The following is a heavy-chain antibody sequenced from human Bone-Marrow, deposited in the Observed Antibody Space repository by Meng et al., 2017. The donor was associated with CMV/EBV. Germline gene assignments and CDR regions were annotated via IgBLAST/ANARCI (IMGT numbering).Heavy chain of an antibody. CDR3: ARDRRRWELLFDY. CDR1: GFTFNTYS. J-gene: IGHJ4*02. V-gene: IGHV3-30*04. D-gene: IGHD1-26*01. Sequence: GESLKISCAASGFTFNTYSMHWVRQAPGKGLEWVAVISYHESNKYYADSVKGRFTISRDNSKNTLYLQMNSLRAEDTAVYYCARDRRRWELLFDYWGQGTLVTVSS. CDR2: ISYHESNK.